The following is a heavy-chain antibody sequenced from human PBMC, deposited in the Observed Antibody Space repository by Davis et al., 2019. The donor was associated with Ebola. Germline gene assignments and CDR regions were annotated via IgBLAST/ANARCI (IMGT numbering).Heavy chain of an antibody. CDR3: VKGFLDCADI. CDR1: GLTLSAYG. D-gene: IGHD2-21*02. J-gene: IGHJ4*02. CDR2: ISYDGYNR. Sequence: GESLKISCAASGLTLSAYGMHWIRQAPGKGLEWVAVISYDGYNRYYADSVKGRFTISRDDSKSTLSLQMNSLRTEDTAVYYCVKGFLDCADIWGQGTLVTVS. V-gene: IGHV3-30*18.